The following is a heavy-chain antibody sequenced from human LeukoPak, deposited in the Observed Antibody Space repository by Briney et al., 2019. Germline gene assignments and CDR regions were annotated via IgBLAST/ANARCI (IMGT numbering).Heavy chain of an antibody. Sequence: SQTLSLTCTVSGCSISSGSYWWSWLRQHPEQGLEWIGYLYYSGNTYYNPSLKRRISISVDTYKYQLSLTLTSVAAADTAVYYCARGPELSSWPPFRFDYWGQGTLVTVSS. CDR2: LYYSGNT. V-gene: IGHV4-31*03. D-gene: IGHD6-13*01. CDR3: ARGPELSSWPPFRFDY. J-gene: IGHJ4*02. CDR1: GCSISSGSYW.